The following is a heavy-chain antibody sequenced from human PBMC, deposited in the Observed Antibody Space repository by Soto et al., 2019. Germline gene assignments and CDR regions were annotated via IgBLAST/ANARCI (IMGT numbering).Heavy chain of an antibody. Sequence: SETLSLTCVVSGGSISSRNYYWGWIRQPPGKGLEWIGSIFYSGSTYYNPSLKSRVTVSVDTSKNQFSLKLSSVTAADTAVYYCARQERLLVDYWGQG. CDR1: GGSISSRNYY. CDR3: ARQERLLVDY. CDR2: IFYSGST. D-gene: IGHD2-15*01. J-gene: IGHJ4*02. V-gene: IGHV4-39*01.